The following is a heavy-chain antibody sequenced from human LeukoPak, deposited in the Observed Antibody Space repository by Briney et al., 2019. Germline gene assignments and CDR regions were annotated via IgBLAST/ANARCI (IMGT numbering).Heavy chain of an antibody. V-gene: IGHV3-23*01. D-gene: IGHD3-22*01. Sequence: GGSLRLSCAASGFTFSSYAMSWVRQAPGKGLEWVSAISGSGGSTYYADSVKGRFTISRDNSKNTLCLQMNSLRAEDTALYYCAKDLMYYYDSSGFVNDYWGQGTLVTVSS. CDR3: AKDLMYYYDSSGFVNDY. CDR1: GFTFSSYA. CDR2: ISGSGGST. J-gene: IGHJ4*02.